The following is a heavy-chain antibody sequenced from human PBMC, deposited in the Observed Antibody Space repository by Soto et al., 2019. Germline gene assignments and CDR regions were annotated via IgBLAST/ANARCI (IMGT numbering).Heavy chain of an antibody. D-gene: IGHD6-19*01. Sequence: EVRLVESGGGLVQPGGSLKLSCAASGFTFSGSAMHWVRQASGKGLEWVGRIRSKANSYATAYAASVKGRFTISRDDSKNTAYLQMNSLKTEATAVYYCTRHAWQWLAFVEDVWGQGTTVTVSS. CDR3: TRHAWQWLAFVEDV. CDR2: IRSKANSYAT. V-gene: IGHV3-73*02. CDR1: GFTFSGSA. J-gene: IGHJ6*02.